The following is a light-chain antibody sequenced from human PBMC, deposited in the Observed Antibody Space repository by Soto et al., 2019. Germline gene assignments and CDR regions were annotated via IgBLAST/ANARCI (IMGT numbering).Light chain of an antibody. CDR1: QGISSY. CDR2: AAS. J-gene: IGKJ3*01. Sequence: IRMTQSPSSLSASTGDRVTITCRASQGISSYLAWYQQKPGKAPKLLIYAASTLQSGVPSRFSGSGSGTDFTLTISCLQSEDFATYYCQQYYSYPPTFGPGTKVDIK. CDR3: QQYYSYPPT. V-gene: IGKV1-8*01.